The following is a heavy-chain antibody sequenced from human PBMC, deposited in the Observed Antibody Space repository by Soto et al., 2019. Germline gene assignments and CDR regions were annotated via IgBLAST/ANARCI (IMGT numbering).Heavy chain of an antibody. J-gene: IGHJ6*02. Sequence: ASVKVSCKASGYTFTTYYMHWLRQARGQGLEWMVIITPIDGSTRYDQKFQDRVTMTRDTSTSTVYMELSSPRSEDTAVYYCARDGNYDSSGYYYYYGMDVWGQGTTVTVSS. D-gene: IGHD3-22*01. V-gene: IGHV1-46*01. CDR1: GYTFTTYY. CDR3: ARDGNYDSSGYYYYYGMDV. CDR2: ITPIDGST.